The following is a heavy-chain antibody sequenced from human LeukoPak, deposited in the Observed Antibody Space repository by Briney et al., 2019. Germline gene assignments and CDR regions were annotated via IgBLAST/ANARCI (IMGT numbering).Heavy chain of an antibody. J-gene: IGHJ5*02. CDR1: GFTFSDYY. CDR3: ARAPRTVVIAVAGPRHNWFDP. V-gene: IGHV3-11*01. D-gene: IGHD6-19*01. CDR2: ISSSGSTI. Sequence: GGSLRLSCAASGFTFSDYYMSWIRQAPGKGLEWVSYISSSGSTIYYADSVKGRFTISRDNAKNSLYLQMSSLRAEDTAVYYCARAPRTVVIAVAGPRHNWFDPWGQGTLVIVSS.